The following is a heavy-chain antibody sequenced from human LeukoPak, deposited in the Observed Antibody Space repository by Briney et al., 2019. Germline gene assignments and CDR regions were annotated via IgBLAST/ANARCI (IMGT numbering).Heavy chain of an antibody. V-gene: IGHV3-11*04. D-gene: IGHD2-21*02. J-gene: IGHJ3*02. Sequence: GGSLRLSCAASGFTFSDYYMSWIRQAPGKGLEWVSYISSSGNTLYYADSVKGRFTISRDNAKNSLYLQMNSLTAEDTAVYYCARDQAVVTAMNAFDIWGQGTMVTVSS. CDR3: ARDQAVVTAMNAFDI. CDR1: GFTFSDYY. CDR2: ISSSGNTL.